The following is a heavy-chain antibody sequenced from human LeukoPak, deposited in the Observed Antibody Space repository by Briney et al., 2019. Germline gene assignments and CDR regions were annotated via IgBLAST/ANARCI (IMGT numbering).Heavy chain of an antibody. V-gene: IGHV3-48*02. CDR2: ISSSSSTI. CDR1: GFTFSSYS. CDR3: ARDSYYDSSGYYGT. J-gene: IGHJ4*02. D-gene: IGHD3-22*01. Sequence: GGSLRLSCAASGFTFSSYSMNWVRQPPGKGLQWFSYISSSSSTIYYADSVKGRFTISRDNAKNSLYLQMNSLRDEDTAVYYCARDSYYDSSGYYGTWGQGTLVTVSS.